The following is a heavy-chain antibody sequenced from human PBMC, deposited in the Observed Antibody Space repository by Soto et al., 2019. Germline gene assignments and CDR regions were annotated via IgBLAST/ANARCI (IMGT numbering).Heavy chain of an antibody. CDR1: GFTFSSYG. J-gene: IGHJ4*02. V-gene: IGHV3-30*18. CDR3: AKDATLPDY. CDR2: ISYDGSNK. Sequence: QVQLVESGGGVVQPGRSLRLSCAASGFTFSSYGMHWVRQAPGKGLEWVAVISYDGSNKYYADSVKGRFTISRDNSKNTLYLQMNSLRAEDTAVYYCAKDATLPDYCGQGTLVTVSS.